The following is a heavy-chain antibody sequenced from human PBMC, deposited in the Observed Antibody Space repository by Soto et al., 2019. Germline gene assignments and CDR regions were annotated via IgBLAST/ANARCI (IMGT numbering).Heavy chain of an antibody. CDR3: AKGLLIMVRKVIIPPQYYYGMDV. Sequence: GTLRLSCTASVFTFGDYAMSWVRQAPGKGLEWVSVISGKGYGGYYEDAVNGRFTISRDNAKNTLYLQMNSLRAENTAVYYCAKGLLIMVRKVIIPPQYYYGMDVWGQGTTVTVSS. V-gene: IGHV3-23*01. CDR2: ISGKGYGG. J-gene: IGHJ6*02. D-gene: IGHD3-10*01. CDR1: VFTFGDYA.